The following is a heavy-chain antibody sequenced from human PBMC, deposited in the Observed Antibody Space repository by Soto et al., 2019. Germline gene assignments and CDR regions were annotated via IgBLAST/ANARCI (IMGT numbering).Heavy chain of an antibody. V-gene: IGHV4-34*01. CDR1: GDSFTKYY. J-gene: IGHJ6*02. Sequence: QTLCLTCAVYGDSFTKYYWSWIRQPPGKGLGWIGEINHSGRTNFNPSLKSRVTISVDRSKNQFSLKLRSVTAADTGVYYCARDDHIVVVPTSLGYMLVRGHALTVSV. D-gene: IGHD2-2*01. CDR3: ARDDHIVVVPTSLGYMLV. CDR2: INHSGRT.